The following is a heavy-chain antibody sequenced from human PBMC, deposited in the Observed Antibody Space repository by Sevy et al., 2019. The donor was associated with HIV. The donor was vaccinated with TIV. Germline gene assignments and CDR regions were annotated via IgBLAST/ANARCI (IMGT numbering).Heavy chain of an antibody. D-gene: IGHD3-10*01. CDR1: GLTFNSYT. CDR3: ARPYGSGSWEAFDI. V-gene: IGHV3-21*01. J-gene: IGHJ3*02. Sequence: GGSLRLSCAASGLTFNSYTMNWVRQAPGKGLEWVSPISFSSNYIYYADSVKGRFTISRDNAQNSLYLQMNSLRAEDTAIYYCARPYGSGSWEAFDIWGQGTMVTVSS. CDR2: ISFSSNYI.